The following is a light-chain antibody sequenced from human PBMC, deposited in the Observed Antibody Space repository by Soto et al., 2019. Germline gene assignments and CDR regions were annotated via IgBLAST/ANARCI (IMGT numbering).Light chain of an antibody. J-gene: IGLJ3*02. Sequence: QSLLTQPASVSGSLGQSITISCTGTSSDICGYKYFSWYQQHPGKAPKLIIFEVSSRPSGVSDRFYGSNSGNTASLTISGLQAEDAADYYCTSYSSYXFLVVGGG. V-gene: IGLV2-14*01. CDR2: EVS. CDR3: TSYSSYXFLV. CDR1: SSDICGYKY.